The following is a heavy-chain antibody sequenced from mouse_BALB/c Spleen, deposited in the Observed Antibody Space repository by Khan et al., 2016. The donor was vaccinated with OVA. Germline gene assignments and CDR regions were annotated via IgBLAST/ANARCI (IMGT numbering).Heavy chain of an antibody. D-gene: IGHD1-1*01. CDR2: INTYTGEP. CDR1: GYTFTNYG. Sequence: QIQLVQSGPELKKPGETVKISCKASGYTFTNYGMNWVKQSPGKALKWMGWINTYTGEPTYADDFKGRFAFSLETSASTAYLQINHLKNEDTATYTCSRPPYVYCTLDYWGEGTSVTVSS. CDR3: SRPPYVYCTLDY. V-gene: IGHV9-3-1*01. J-gene: IGHJ4*01.